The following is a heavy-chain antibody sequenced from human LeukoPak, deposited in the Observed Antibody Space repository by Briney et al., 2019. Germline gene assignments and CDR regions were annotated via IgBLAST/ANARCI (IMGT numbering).Heavy chain of an antibody. CDR2: MNPNSGNT. CDR1: GYTFTSYD. Sequence: APVKVSCKASGYTFTSYDINWVRQATGQGLEWMGWMNPNSGNTGYAQKFQGRVTITRNTSISTAYMELSSLRSEDTAVYYCARGIGGYCSSTSCVFDMWGQGTMVTVSS. V-gene: IGHV1-8*03. J-gene: IGHJ3*02. CDR3: ARGIGGYCSSTSCVFDM. D-gene: IGHD2-2*01.